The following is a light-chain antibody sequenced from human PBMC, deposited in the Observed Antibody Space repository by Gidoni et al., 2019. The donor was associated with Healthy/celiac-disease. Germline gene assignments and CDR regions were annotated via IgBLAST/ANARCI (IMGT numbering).Light chain of an antibody. Sequence: EIVMTQSPATLSVSPGERATLSCRASQSVSSNLDWYQQKPGQAPRLLIYGASTRATGIPARFSGSGSGTDFTLTISSLQSEDFAVYYCQQYNNWPHTFGQGTKLEIK. CDR2: GAS. V-gene: IGKV3-15*01. J-gene: IGKJ2*01. CDR1: QSVSSN. CDR3: QQYNNWPHT.